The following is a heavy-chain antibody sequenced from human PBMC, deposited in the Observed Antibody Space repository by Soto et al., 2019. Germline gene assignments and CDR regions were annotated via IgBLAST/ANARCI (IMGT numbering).Heavy chain of an antibody. Sequence: EVQLVESGGGLVKPGGSLRLSCAASGYTFTRYSMNWVRQAPGKGLEWVSSISSTTNYIYYGESMKGRFTISRDNAKNSLYLEMNSLRAEDTAVYYCARESEDLTSNFDDWGQGTLVTVSS. J-gene: IGHJ4*02. CDR3: ARESEDLTSNFDD. CDR2: ISSTTNYI. CDR1: GYTFTRYS. V-gene: IGHV3-21*06.